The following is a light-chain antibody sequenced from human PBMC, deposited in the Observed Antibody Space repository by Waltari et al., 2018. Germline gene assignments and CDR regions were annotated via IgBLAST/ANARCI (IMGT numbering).Light chain of an antibody. CDR1: SSHVGGYND. CDR2: DVS. Sequence: QAALTQPPPVSKSLGQSVTISCTGTSSHVGGYNDVSWYQQFPGTAPRLLIYDVSKRPSGVSDRFSGSKSGNTASLTISGLQAEDEADYYCCSYRSGTTHVLFGGGTRLTVL. J-gene: IGLJ2*01. CDR3: CSYRSGTTHVL. V-gene: IGLV2-11*01.